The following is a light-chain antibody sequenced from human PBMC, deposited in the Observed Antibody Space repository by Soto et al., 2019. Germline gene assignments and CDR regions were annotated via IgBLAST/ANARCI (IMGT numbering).Light chain of an antibody. CDR2: RDD. CDR3: AAWDDSLRAPV. J-gene: IGLJ2*01. CDR1: SSNIGSNY. V-gene: IGLV1-47*01. Sequence: QSVLTQPPSASATPGQRITISCFGSSSNIGSNYGYWYQQLPGTDPKLLISRDDERPSGVPDRFSGAKSGTSASLAISGVRSEDEADYFCAAWDDSLRAPVFGGGTKVTVL.